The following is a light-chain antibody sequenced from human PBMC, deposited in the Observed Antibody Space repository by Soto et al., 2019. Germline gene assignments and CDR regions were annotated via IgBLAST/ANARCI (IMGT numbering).Light chain of an antibody. CDR3: QQFFNYPWT. Sequence: DIQMTQSPSTLSASVGARVAITCRASQTVSTWLAWYQQKPGTAPRLLIYGASSLNSGVPSRFSGSGSGTEFTLSISSLQPDDFATYYCQQFFNYPWTFGQGTKVDIK. V-gene: IGKV1-5*01. CDR2: GAS. CDR1: QTVSTW. J-gene: IGKJ1*01.